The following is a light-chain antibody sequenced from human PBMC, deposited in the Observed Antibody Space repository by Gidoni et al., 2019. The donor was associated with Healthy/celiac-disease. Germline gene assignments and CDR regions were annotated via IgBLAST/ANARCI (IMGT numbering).Light chain of an antibody. Sequence: SSELTQDTAVSVALGQTVRITCQGDSLRSYYASWYQQKPGQAPVLVIYGKNNRPSGIPDRFSGSSSGNTASLTITGAQAEDEADYCCNSRDSSGNHLGVFGGGTKLTVL. V-gene: IGLV3-19*01. J-gene: IGLJ3*02. CDR3: NSRDSSGNHLGV. CDR2: GKN. CDR1: SLRSYY.